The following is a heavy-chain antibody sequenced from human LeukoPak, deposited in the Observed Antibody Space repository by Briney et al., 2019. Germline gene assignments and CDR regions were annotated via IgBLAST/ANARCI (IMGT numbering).Heavy chain of an antibody. V-gene: IGHV3-23*01. Sequence: PGGSLRLSCATSGFTFSTYAMSWVRQAPGKGLEWVSTISGSGGSTDYADSVKGRFTISRDNSKNTLYLQINSLRAEDTAVYYCAKLNYGQFDYWGQGTLVTVSS. J-gene: IGHJ4*02. CDR3: AKLNYGQFDY. CDR2: ISGSGGST. D-gene: IGHD3-10*01. CDR1: GFTFSTYA.